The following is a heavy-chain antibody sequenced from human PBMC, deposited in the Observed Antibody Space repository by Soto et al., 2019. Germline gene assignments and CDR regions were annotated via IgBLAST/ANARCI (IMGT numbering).Heavy chain of an antibody. Sequence: GGSLRLSCAASGFTFSSYGMHWVRQAPGKGLEWVAVISYDGSNKYYADSVKGRFTISRDNSKNTLYLQMNSLRAEDTAVYYCAKDLSRYYDSSGYWGTSFDPWGQGTLVTVSS. CDR2: ISYDGSNK. CDR3: AKDLSRYYDSSGYWGTSFDP. J-gene: IGHJ5*02. D-gene: IGHD3-22*01. CDR1: GFTFSSYG. V-gene: IGHV3-30*18.